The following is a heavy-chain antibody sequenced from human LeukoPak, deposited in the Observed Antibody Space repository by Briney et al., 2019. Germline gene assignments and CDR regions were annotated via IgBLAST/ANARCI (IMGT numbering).Heavy chain of an antibody. J-gene: IGHJ4*02. V-gene: IGHV3-23*01. Sequence: GGSLRLSCAASGFTFNNYAVGWVRQAPGKGLEWVSAISGGGVSTYYAVSVKGRFTISRDNSKTTLYLQMNSLRAEDTAVYYCAKNVNGGNWYYFDHWGQGTLVTVSS. CDR2: ISGGGVST. CDR1: GFTFNNYA. D-gene: IGHD1-20*01. CDR3: AKNVNGGNWYYFDH.